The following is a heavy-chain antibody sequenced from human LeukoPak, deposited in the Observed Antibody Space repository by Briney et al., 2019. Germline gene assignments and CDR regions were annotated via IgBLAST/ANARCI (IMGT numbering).Heavy chain of an antibody. CDR1: GGSISSGDYY. CDR3: ARTQYCSSTSCYSFDY. Sequence: PSETLSLTCTVSGGSISSGDYYWSWIRQPPGKGLEWIGYIYYSGSTYYNPSLKSRVTISVATSKNQFSLKLSSVTAADTAVYYCARTQYCSSTSCYSFDYWGQGTLVTVSS. V-gene: IGHV4-30-4*08. D-gene: IGHD2-2*01. CDR2: IYYSGST. J-gene: IGHJ4*02.